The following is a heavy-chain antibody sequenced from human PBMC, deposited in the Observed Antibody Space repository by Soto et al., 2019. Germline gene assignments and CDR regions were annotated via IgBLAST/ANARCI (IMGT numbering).Heavy chain of an antibody. Sequence: PGESLKISCKGSGYSFTNYWIGWVRQKPGKGLEWMGTIFPGDSDTRYSPSFQGQVTISADRSSSTAYLQWSSLKASDTAMYYCARQPDDSYGSGSYYYGMDVWGQGTTVTVS. D-gene: IGHD3-10*01. J-gene: IGHJ6*02. CDR2: IFPGDSDT. CDR3: ARQPDDSYGSGSYYYGMDV. CDR1: GYSFTNYW. V-gene: IGHV5-51*01.